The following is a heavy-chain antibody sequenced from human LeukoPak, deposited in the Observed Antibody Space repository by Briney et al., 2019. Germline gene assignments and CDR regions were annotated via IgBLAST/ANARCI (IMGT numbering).Heavy chain of an antibody. CDR1: GFTFSSYR. Sequence: GGSLRLSCAASGFTFSSYRMNWVRQAPGKGLEWVSYISSSSSTIYYADSVKGRFTISRDNAKNSLYLQMNSLRAEDTAVYYCASVLLTTTYYFDYWGQGTLVTVSS. V-gene: IGHV3-48*01. CDR3: ASVLLTTTYYFDY. D-gene: IGHD3-10*01. J-gene: IGHJ4*02. CDR2: ISSSSSTI.